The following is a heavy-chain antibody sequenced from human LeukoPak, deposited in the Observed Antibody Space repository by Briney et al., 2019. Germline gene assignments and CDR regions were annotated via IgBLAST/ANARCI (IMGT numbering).Heavy chain of an antibody. D-gene: IGHD1-1*01. CDR2: ISYSGDTI. V-gene: IGHV3-11*01. CDR1: EFTFSDYY. Sequence: GGSLRLSCAASEFTFSDYYMSWIRQAPGKGLEWVSYISYSGDTIYYADSVKGRFTVSGDNAKNSLYLQMNSLRAEDTAVYYCAKATGTFYYFDYWGQGTLVTVSS. J-gene: IGHJ4*02. CDR3: AKATGTFYYFDY.